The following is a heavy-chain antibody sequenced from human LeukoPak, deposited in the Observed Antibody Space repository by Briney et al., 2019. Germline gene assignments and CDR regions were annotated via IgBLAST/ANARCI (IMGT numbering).Heavy chain of an antibody. CDR1: GGSISSRSYY. CDR2: IYYSGST. J-gene: IGHJ4*02. CDR3: ARQRAVAGTWDFDY. V-gene: IGHV4-39*01. Sequence: SETLSLTCTVSGGSISSRSYYWGWIRQPPGKGLEWIGSIYYSGSTYYNPSLKGRVTISVDTSKNQFSLKLSSVTAADTAVYYCARQRAVAGTWDFDYWGQGTLVTVSS. D-gene: IGHD6-19*01.